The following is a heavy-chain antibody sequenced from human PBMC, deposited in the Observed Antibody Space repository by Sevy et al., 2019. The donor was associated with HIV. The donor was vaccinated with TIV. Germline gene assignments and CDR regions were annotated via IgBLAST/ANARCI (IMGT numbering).Heavy chain of an antibody. D-gene: IGHD2-15*01. CDR2: MYSGGSP. J-gene: IGHJ5*02. CDR1: GFSISNNY. Sequence: GGSLRLSCAASGFSISNNYTAWVHQAPGKELEWVSVMYSGGSPYYADSVKGRFALSRDMSKNTVYLQMNSLRAVDTAVYYCARGYSGGGSCTAFDPWGQGTLVTVSS. CDR3: ARGYSGGGSCTAFDP. V-gene: IGHV3-53*01.